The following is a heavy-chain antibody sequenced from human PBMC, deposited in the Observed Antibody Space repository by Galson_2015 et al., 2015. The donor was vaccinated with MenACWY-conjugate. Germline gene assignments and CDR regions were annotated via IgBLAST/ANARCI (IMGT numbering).Heavy chain of an antibody. D-gene: IGHD3-3*01. J-gene: IGHJ3*01. CDR2: ISTSGSRT. V-gene: IGHV3-23*01. CDR3: AKASFGVTIGEVFAFDS. Sequence: CAVSGFTFSTFGMSWVRQAPGKGLEWVAAISTSGSRTYYADSVKGRFIISRDNSDNSLYLQMNSLRAEDTAVYYCAKASFGVTIGEVFAFDSWGQGTMITVSS. CDR1: GFTFSTFG.